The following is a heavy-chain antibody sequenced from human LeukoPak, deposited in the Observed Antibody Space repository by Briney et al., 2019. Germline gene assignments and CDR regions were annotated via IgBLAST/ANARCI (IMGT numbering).Heavy chain of an antibody. J-gene: IGHJ5*02. CDR3: AREGSFCGGDCYSNWFDP. CDR1: GGSISSTTYY. CDR2: VFYSGST. V-gene: IGHV4-39*07. Sequence: SETLSLTCTVSGGSISSTTYYWGWIRQPPGKGLEWIGSVFYSGSTYYNPSLNSRLTISVDMSKNQFSLKLSPVTAADTAIYYCAREGSFCGGDCYSNWFDPWGQGILVTVSS. D-gene: IGHD2-21*02.